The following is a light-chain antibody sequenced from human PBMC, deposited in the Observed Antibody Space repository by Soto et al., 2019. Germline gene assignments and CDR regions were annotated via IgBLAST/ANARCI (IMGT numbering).Light chain of an antibody. CDR2: DVS. V-gene: IGLV2-14*03. Sequence: QSALTQPASVSGSPGQSITISCTGTSSDVGGYNYVSWYQHHPGKAPKLMIYDVSNRPSGVSNRFSGSKSGNTASLTISGLQAEDEADYYCSSYRSSATLDVFGTGTKLTVL. CDR3: SSYRSSATLDV. CDR1: SSDVGGYNY. J-gene: IGLJ1*01.